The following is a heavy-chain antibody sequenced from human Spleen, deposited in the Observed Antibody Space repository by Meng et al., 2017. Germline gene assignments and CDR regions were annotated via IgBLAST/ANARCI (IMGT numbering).Heavy chain of an antibody. V-gene: IGHV1-18*01. Sequence: ASVKVSCKASGYTFTSYGISWVRQAPGQGLEWMGWISAYNGNTNYAQKLQGRVTMTTDTSTSTAYMELRSLRSDDTAVYYCARPLRGGYSYGPFDYWGQGTLVTVSS. CDR1: GYTFTSYG. CDR3: ARPLRGGYSYGPFDY. J-gene: IGHJ4*02. CDR2: ISAYNGNT. D-gene: IGHD5-18*01.